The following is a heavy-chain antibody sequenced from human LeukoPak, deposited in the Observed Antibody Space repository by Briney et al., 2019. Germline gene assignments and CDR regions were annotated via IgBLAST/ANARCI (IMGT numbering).Heavy chain of an antibody. Sequence: GASVKVSCKASGYTFTSYDINWVRQATGQGLEWMGWMNPNSGNTGYAQKFQGRVTMTRNTSISTAYMELSSLRSEDTAVYYCARDDPRYFVVVPAAITYYGMDVWGQGTTVTVSS. CDR1: GYTFTSYD. V-gene: IGHV1-8*01. CDR2: MNPNSGNT. CDR3: ARDDPRYFVVVPAAITYYGMDV. D-gene: IGHD2-2*02. J-gene: IGHJ6*02.